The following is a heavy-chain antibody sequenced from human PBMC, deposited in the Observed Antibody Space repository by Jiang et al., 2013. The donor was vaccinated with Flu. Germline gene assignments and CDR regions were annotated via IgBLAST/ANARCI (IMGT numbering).Heavy chain of an antibody. CDR3: ARGFYFDTTGYPDAFDF. CDR2: ISTDNGNT. D-gene: IGHD3-22*01. J-gene: IGHJ3*01. Sequence: GAEVKKPGASVKVSCKASGYSFTNYGLNWVRQAPGQGLEWMGWISTDNGNTNYAQKLQGRVIMTTDTPSSTASMXLRSLTSDDTAVYYCARGFYFDTTGYPDAFDFWGQGTMGPSSLQ. V-gene: IGHV1-18*01. CDR1: GYSFTNYG.